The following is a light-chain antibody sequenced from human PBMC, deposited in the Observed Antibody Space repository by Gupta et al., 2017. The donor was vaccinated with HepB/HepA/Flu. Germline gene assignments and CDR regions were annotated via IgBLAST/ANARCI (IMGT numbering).Light chain of an antibody. CDR2: NNN. CDR3: GTWDSSLSAWV. V-gene: IGLV1-51*01. CDR1: SSNIGNNY. Sequence: QAVFTQPPSVSAAPGQKVTISCSGSSSNIGNNYVSWYQQLPGTAPKLHIYNNNKRPSGIPDRFSGSKSGTSATLGITGLQTGDEADYYCGTWDSSLSAWVFGGGTKLTVL. J-gene: IGLJ3*02.